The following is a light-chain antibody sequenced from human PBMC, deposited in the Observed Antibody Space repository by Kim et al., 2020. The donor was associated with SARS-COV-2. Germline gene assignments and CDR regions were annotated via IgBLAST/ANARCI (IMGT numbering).Light chain of an antibody. V-gene: IGLV1-44*01. CDR2: NDN. J-gene: IGLJ3*02. Sequence: RVTISCAGSSSNVGRNFVNWYQQLPGTAPKVFIYNDNQRPSGGPDRFSGSRSGTSASLAISGLQSEDEADYYCATWDVTLNGWVFGGGTKLTVL. CDR1: SSNVGRNF. CDR3: ATWDVTLNGWV.